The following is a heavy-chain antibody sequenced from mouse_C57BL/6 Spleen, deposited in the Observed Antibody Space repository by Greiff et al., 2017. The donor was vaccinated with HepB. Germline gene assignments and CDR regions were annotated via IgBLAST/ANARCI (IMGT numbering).Heavy chain of an antibody. D-gene: IGHD2-4*01. CDR2: IDPSDSYT. Sequence: QVQLQQPGAELVMPGASVKLSCKASGYTFTSYWMHWVKQRPGQGLEWIGEIDPSDSYTNYNQKFKGKSTLTVDKSSSTAYMQLSSLTSEDSAVYYCARSGGYDSALFAYWGQGTLVTVSA. CDR3: ARSGGYDSALFAY. V-gene: IGHV1-69*01. J-gene: IGHJ3*01. CDR1: GYTFTSYW.